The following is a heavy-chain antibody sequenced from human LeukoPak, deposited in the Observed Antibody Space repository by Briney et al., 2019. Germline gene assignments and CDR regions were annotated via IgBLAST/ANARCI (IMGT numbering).Heavy chain of an antibody. CDR2: IYYSGST. CDR3: ARSNRITYDAFDI. Sequence: SETLSLTCTVSGGSISSGGYYWSWIRQHPGKGLEWIGYIYYSGSTYYNPSLKSRVTISVDTSKNQFSLKLSSVTAADTAVYYCARSNRITYDAFDIWGQGTMVTVSS. D-gene: IGHD1-14*01. J-gene: IGHJ3*02. V-gene: IGHV4-31*03. CDR1: GGSISSGGYY.